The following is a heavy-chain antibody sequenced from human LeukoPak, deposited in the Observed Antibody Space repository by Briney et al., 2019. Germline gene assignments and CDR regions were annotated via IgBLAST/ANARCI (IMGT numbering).Heavy chain of an antibody. J-gene: IGHJ4*02. V-gene: IGHV1-2*02. Sequence: ASVKVSCKASGGTFSSYAISWVRQAPGQGLEWMGWINPNSGGTNYAQKFQGRVTMTRDTSISTAYMELSRLRSDDTAVYYCARDQGGDYDFWSGYPTYWGQGTLVTVSS. CDR1: GGTFSSYA. D-gene: IGHD3-3*01. CDR2: INPNSGGT. CDR3: ARDQGGDYDFWSGYPTY.